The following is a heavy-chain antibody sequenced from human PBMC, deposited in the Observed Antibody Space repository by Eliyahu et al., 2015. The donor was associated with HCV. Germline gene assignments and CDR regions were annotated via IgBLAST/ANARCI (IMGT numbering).Heavy chain of an antibody. Sequence: SGFTFSSYAMSWVRQAPGKGLEWVSAISGSGGWPNFGGPGKGRFTISRDNSKNTLYLQMNSLRAEDTAVYYCASTGVGAKGYWGQGTLVTVSS. CDR1: GFTFSSYA. CDR2: ISGSGGWP. CDR3: ASTGVGAKGY. J-gene: IGHJ4*02. V-gene: IGHV3-23*01. D-gene: IGHD1-26*01.